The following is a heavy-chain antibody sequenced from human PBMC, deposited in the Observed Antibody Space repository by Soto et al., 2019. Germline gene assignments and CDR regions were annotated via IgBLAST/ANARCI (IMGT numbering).Heavy chain of an antibody. J-gene: IGHJ4*02. CDR1: GFTFRTYA. CDR3: ANSRRGLEVDY. Sequence: GGSLRLSCAASGFTFRTYAMHWVRQAPGKGLEWVSGISNSGGTTDYADFVKGRFTISRDNSKNTLYLQMNSLRVEDTAIYYCANSRRGLEVDYWGQGALVTV. V-gene: IGHV3-23*01. CDR2: ISNSGGTT. D-gene: IGHD1-1*01.